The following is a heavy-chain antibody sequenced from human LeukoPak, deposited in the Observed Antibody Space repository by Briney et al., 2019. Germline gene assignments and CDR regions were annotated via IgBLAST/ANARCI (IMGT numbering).Heavy chain of an antibody. CDR1: GFTFDEYA. J-gene: IGHJ4*02. D-gene: IGHD3-3*01. CDR2: ISWNSGAI. V-gene: IGHV3-9*01. Sequence: GRSLRLSCAASGFTFDEYAMHWVRQAPGRGLEWVSGISWNSGAIAYADSVKGRFTVSRDNAKNSLYLQMNSLRAEDTALYYCAKVRSRYDFWSGYYFDYWGQGTLVTVSS. CDR3: AKVRSRYDFWSGYYFDY.